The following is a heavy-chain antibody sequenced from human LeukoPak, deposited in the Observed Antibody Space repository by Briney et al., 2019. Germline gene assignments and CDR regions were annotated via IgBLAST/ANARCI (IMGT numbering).Heavy chain of an antibody. CDR2: ISASGDST. CDR3: ASGGRGPFDY. J-gene: IGHJ4*02. V-gene: IGHV3-23*01. D-gene: IGHD3-3*01. CDR1: GFTFSSFG. Sequence: GGSLRLSCAASGFTFSSFGMSWVRQAPGKGLEWVSGISASGDSTYYADSVKGRFTMSRDNSKNTLYLQMNSLRAEDTAIYYCASGGRGPFDYWGQGTLVTVSS.